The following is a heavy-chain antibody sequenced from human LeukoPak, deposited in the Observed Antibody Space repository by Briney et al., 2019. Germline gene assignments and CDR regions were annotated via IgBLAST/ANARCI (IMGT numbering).Heavy chain of an antibody. V-gene: IGHV3-23*01. CDR2: ISSSDGAT. Sequence: GGSLRLSCAASGFDFRNFAMSWVREAPGKRLEWVAAISSSDGATHYADFAKGRFTISKDNSQNILILQMRRLRTDEKAVYHCAKERPRSWLLLYWYFDLWGRGTQVTVST. CDR1: GFDFRNFA. J-gene: IGHJ2*01. D-gene: IGHD3-22*01. CDR3: AKERPRSWLLLYWYFDL.